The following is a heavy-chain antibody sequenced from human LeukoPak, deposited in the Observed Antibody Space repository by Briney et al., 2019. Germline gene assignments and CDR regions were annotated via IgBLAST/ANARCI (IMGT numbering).Heavy chain of an antibody. D-gene: IGHD4-23*01. Sequence: ASVKVSCKASGYTFIGYSISWVRQAPGHGLEWMGWITPYNGNTNYVQNFQGRATMTTDTSTTTAYMELRSLRSDATAVYYCAREYGGNPGLFGYWGQGTLVTVSP. V-gene: IGHV1-18*01. CDR2: ITPYNGNT. CDR1: GYTFIGYS. J-gene: IGHJ4*02. CDR3: AREYGGNPGLFGY.